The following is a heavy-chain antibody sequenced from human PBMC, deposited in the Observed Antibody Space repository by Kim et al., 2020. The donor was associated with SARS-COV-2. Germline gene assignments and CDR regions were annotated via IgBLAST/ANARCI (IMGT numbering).Heavy chain of an antibody. CDR2: ITARDIVM. J-gene: IGHJ6*02. CDR3: AKGLEPHAYWVAFDV. V-gene: IGHV3-23*01. Sequence: GGSLRLSCEGYGVDFDSFAITWVRQAPGKGLEWVSRITARDIVMYYADSRKGRFTTTRDNSKAYLHMRGLRGDDTAIYYCAKGLEPHAYWVAFDVWGQGTAVTVSS. D-gene: IGHD3-16*01. CDR1: GVDFDSFA.